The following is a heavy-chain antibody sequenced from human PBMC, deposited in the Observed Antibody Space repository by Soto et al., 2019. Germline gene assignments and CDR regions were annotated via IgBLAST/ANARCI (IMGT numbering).Heavy chain of an antibody. CDR2: IYYSGST. Sequence: PSETLSLTCTVSGGSISSTDYYWGWIRQTPGKGLEWIGNIYYSGSTYYNPSLKSRVTISVDTSKNQFSLKLSSVTAADTAVYYCARARLQVGVVSSPFDPWGQGTLVTVSS. CDR1: GGSISSTDYY. V-gene: IGHV4-31*03. D-gene: IGHD3-3*01. J-gene: IGHJ5*02. CDR3: ARARLQVGVVSSPFDP.